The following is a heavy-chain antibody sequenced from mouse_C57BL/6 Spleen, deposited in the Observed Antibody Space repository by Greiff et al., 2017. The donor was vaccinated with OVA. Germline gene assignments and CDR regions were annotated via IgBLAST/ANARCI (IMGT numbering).Heavy chain of an antibody. CDR1: GFTFSSYA. CDR2: ISDGGSYT. V-gene: IGHV5-4*01. Sequence: DVMLVESGGGLVKPGGSLKLSCAASGFTFSSYAMSWVRQTPEKRLEWVATISDGGSYTYYPDNVKGRFTISRDNAKNNLYLQMSHLKSEDTAMYYCAREHITTVVGPFAYWGQGTLVTVSA. J-gene: IGHJ3*01. D-gene: IGHD1-1*01. CDR3: AREHITTVVGPFAY.